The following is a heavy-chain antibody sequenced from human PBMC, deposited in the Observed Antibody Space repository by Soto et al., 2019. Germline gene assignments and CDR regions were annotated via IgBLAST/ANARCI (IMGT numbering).Heavy chain of an antibody. CDR1: GFTFSSYA. Sequence: GGSLRLSCAASGFTFSSYAMSWVRQAPGKGLEWVSAISGSGGSTYYADSVKGRFTISRDNSKNTLYLQMNSLRAEDTAVYYCAKDWKDSKIFGVVIIGYNWFDPWGQGTLVTVSS. V-gene: IGHV3-23*01. J-gene: IGHJ5*02. CDR2: ISGSGGST. D-gene: IGHD3-3*01. CDR3: AKDWKDSKIFGVVIIGYNWFDP.